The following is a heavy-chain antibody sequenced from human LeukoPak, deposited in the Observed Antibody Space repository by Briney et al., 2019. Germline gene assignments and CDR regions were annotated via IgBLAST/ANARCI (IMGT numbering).Heavy chain of an antibody. J-gene: IGHJ4*02. D-gene: IGHD1-26*01. CDR1: GFTFSNYG. CDR3: AKGGVGATY. V-gene: IGHV3-30*18. Sequence: PGGSLRLSCAASGFTFSNYGMHWVRQAPGKGLEWVSFISYDGSNKYYADSVKGRFTISRDNSKNTLYLKMNSLRAEDTAVYYCAKGGVGATYWGQGTLVTVSS. CDR2: ISYDGSNK.